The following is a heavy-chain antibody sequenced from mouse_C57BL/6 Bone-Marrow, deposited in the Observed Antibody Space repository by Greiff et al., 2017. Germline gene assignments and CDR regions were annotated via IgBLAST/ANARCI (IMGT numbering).Heavy chain of an antibody. J-gene: IGHJ3*01. CDR3: ARGGYDAWFAY. Sequence: QVTLKVCGPELVKPGASVKISCTASGYAFSSSWMNWVKQRPGKGLEWIGRIYPGDGDTNYNGKFKGKATLTAAKSSSTAYMQLSSLTSEDSAVYFCARGGYDAWFAYWGQGTLVTVSA. V-gene: IGHV1-82*01. CDR2: IYPGDGDT. D-gene: IGHD2-2*01. CDR1: GYAFSSSW.